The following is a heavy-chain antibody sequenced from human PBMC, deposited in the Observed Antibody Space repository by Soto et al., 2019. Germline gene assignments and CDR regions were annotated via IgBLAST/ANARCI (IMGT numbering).Heavy chain of an antibody. CDR2: IYYSGST. D-gene: IGHD2-2*01. J-gene: IGHJ3*02. Sequence: PSETLSLTCTFSGGSVSSGSYYLSWIRQPPGKGLEWIGYIYYSGSTNYNPSLKSRVTISVDTSKNQFSLKLSSVTAADTAVYYCARDDCSSTSCYAPSSAFDIWGQGTMVTVSS. CDR3: ARDDCSSTSCYAPSSAFDI. CDR1: GGSVSSGSYY. V-gene: IGHV4-61*01.